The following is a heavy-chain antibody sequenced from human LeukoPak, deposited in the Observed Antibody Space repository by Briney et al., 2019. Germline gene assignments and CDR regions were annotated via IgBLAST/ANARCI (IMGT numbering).Heavy chain of an antibody. D-gene: IGHD1-1*01. V-gene: IGHV4-34*01. CDR2: ITERGST. Sequence: PSETLSLTCAVSGGSFSGHYWSWIRQSPGKGLEWIGEITERGSTNYNPSLKSQVTISRDTSKNHFSLKVSSVTAAATAAYYCARGPITEDGTFHSPNAWGQGTLVTVSS. CDR3: ARGPITEDGTFHSPNA. J-gene: IGHJ5*02. CDR1: GGSFSGHY.